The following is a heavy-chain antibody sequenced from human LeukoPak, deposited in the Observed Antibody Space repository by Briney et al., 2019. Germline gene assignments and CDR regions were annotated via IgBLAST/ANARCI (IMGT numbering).Heavy chain of an antibody. CDR1: GFTFSSYA. D-gene: IGHD3-22*01. J-gene: IGHJ4*02. Sequence: GGSLRLSCAASGFTFSSYAMSWVRQAPGKGLEWVSAISGSGGSTYYADSMKGRFTISRGNSKNTLYLQMNSLRAEDTAVYYCARPSITMIVVAYDYWGQGTLVTVSS. V-gene: IGHV3-23*01. CDR2: ISGSGGST. CDR3: ARPSITMIVVAYDY.